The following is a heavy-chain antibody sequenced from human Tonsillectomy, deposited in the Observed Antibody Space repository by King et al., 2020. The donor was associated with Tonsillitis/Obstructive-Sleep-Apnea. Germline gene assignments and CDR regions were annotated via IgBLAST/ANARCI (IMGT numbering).Heavy chain of an antibody. Sequence: QLQLQESGPGLVKPSQTLSLTCTVSGGSISSGGYYWSWIRQHPGKGLEWIGYIYYGGSTYYNPSLKSLVTISVDTSNNQFSLKLSSVTAADTAMYYCARGVIQTGWKPYYFDYWGLGTLVSVSS. J-gene: IGHJ4*02. D-gene: IGHD4-23*01. CDR2: IYYGGST. CDR1: GGSISSGGYY. CDR3: ARGVIQTGWKPYYFDY. V-gene: IGHV4-31*01.